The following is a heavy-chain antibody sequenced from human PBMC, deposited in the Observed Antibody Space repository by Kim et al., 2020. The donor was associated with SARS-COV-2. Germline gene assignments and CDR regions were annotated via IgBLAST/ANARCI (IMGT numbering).Heavy chain of an antibody. CDR1: GFTFSDFD. J-gene: IGHJ6*02. CDR3: AKDKSLFMITFGGEWGGMDV. V-gene: IGHV3-30*02. D-gene: IGHD3-16*01. CDR2: ICYGGGKK. Sequence: GGSLRLSCAASGFTFSDFDMTWIRQAPGKGLEWVALICYGGGKKYYADSLKGRFTISRDSSKNTLYLQMDSLRAEDTAVYFCAKDKSLFMITFGGEWGGMDVWGQGTTVTVSS.